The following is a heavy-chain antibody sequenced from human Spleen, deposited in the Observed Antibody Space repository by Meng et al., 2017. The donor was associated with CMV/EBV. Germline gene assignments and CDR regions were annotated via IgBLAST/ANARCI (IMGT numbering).Heavy chain of an antibody. CDR2: IYYIGNT. J-gene: IGHJ5*02. V-gene: IGHV4-59*01. CDR1: GGSISSYY. CDR3: ARTVIGGFALVPTSVGGWFDP. D-gene: IGHD2-2*01. Sequence: SETLSLTCTVSGGSISSYYWSWIRQSPGKGLEWIGYIYYIGNTNYNPSLKSRVTMSVDTSRNLFSLNLSSVTAADTAVYYCARTVIGGFALVPTSVGGWFDPWGQGTLVTVSS.